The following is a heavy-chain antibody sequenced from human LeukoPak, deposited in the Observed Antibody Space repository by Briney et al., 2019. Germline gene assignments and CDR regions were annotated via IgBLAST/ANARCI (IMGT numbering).Heavy chain of an antibody. Sequence: GGSLRLSCAASGFTFSSYEMNWVRQAPGKGLEWVSYISSSGSTIYYADSVKGRFTISRDNAKNSLYLQMNSLGAEDTAVYYCASLKREMVRGVIGLDYWGQGTLVTVSS. CDR1: GFTFSSYE. CDR3: ASLKREMVRGVIGLDY. CDR2: ISSSGSTI. D-gene: IGHD3-10*01. V-gene: IGHV3-48*03. J-gene: IGHJ4*02.